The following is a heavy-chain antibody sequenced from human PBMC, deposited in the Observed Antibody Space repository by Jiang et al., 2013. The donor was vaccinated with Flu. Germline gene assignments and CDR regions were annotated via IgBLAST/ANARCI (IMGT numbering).Heavy chain of an antibody. CDR1: GDTFNSNA. Sequence: SGAEVKKPGSSVKVSCKASGDTFNSNAISWLRQAPGQGPEWMGGIIPIFGTVNYAQKFQGRVTITADKPTSTVYMVLSSLRSEDTAMYYCARGPDISAYYYFYWGQGTLV. V-gene: IGHV1-69*06. CDR2: IIPIFGTV. CDR3: ARGPDISAYYYFY. D-gene: IGHD3-22*01. J-gene: IGHJ4*02.